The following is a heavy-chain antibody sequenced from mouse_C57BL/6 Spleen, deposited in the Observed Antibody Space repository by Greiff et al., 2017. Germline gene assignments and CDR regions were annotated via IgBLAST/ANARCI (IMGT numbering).Heavy chain of an antibody. Sequence: DVMLVESGGDLVKPGGSLKLSCAASGFTFSSYGMSWVRQTPDKRLEWVATISSGGSYTYYPDSVKGRFTISRDNAKNTLYLQMSSLKSEDTAMYYCARHDGYYVGDYWGQGTTLTVSS. CDR1: GFTFSSYG. CDR2: ISSGGSYT. V-gene: IGHV5-6*02. CDR3: ARHDGYYVGDY. J-gene: IGHJ2*01. D-gene: IGHD2-3*01.